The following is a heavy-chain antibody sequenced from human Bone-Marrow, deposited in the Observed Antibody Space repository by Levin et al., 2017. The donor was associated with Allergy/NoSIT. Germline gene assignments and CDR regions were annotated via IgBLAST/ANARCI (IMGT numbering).Heavy chain of an antibody. D-gene: IGHD4-17*01. CDR3: VGGPNYGDRPDFFEY. Sequence: PGGSLRLSCAASGFTFSNHWMIWVRQTPRKGLECVAHIKQDGDEKTYMDSVKGRFTISRDNAENSLYLQMSSLRVEDTAVYYCVGGPNYGDRPDFFEYWGQGTLVTVS. CDR1: GFTFSNHW. J-gene: IGHJ4*02. CDR2: IKQDGDEK. V-gene: IGHV3-7*01.